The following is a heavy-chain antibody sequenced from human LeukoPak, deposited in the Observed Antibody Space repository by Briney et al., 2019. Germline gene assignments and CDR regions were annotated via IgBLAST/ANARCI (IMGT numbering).Heavy chain of an antibody. Sequence: GGSLRLSCAASGFTFSDYYMSWIRQAPGRGLEWISYISLSGSTTHYADSVKGRFTISRDNARNSLYLHMNSVRAEDTAVYYCARQIAVSGLFDLWGQGALVTVSS. CDR1: GFTFSDYY. V-gene: IGHV3-11*01. CDR2: ISLSGSTT. CDR3: ARQIAVSGLFDL. J-gene: IGHJ4*02. D-gene: IGHD6-19*01.